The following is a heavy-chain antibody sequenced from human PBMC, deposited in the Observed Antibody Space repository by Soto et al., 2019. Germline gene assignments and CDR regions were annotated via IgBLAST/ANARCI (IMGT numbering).Heavy chain of an antibody. V-gene: IGHV1-18*01. CDR3: ARDICSGGSCYWLN. CDR1: GYTFTSYG. J-gene: IGHJ4*02. D-gene: IGHD2-15*01. CDR2: ISAYNGNT. Sequence: ASVKVSCKASGYTFTSYGISWVRQAPGQGLEWMGWISAYNGNTNYAQKLQGRVTMTTDTSTSTAYMELRSLRSDDTAVYCCARDICSGGSCYWLNWGQGTLVTVSS.